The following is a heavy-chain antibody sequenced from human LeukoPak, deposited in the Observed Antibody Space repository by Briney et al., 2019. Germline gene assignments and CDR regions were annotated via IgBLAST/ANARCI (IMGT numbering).Heavy chain of an antibody. D-gene: IGHD2-2*01. CDR3: TRVSGYCSTTVCRNTNFNY. CDR1: GFTFSSYA. J-gene: IGHJ4*02. Sequence: GGSLRLSCAASGFTFSSYAMSWVRQAPGKGLEWVGFIRSKAFDGTTEYAASMEGRFIISRDDSKSIAYLQVNSLKTEDTAMYYCTRVSGYCSTTVCRNTNFNYWGQGTLVTVSS. V-gene: IGHV3-49*04. CDR2: IRSKAFDGTT.